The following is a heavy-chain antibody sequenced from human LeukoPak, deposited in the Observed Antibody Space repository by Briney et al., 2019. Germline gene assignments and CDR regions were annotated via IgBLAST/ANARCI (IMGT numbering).Heavy chain of an antibody. CDR1: GGSISSYY. Sequence: PSETLSLTCTVSGGSISSYYWSWIRQPPGKGLEWIGYIYYSGSTNYNPSLKSRVTISVDTSKNQFSLKLSSVTAADTAVYYCASNYYDSSGNYWGQETLVTVSS. CDR3: ASNYYDSSGNY. D-gene: IGHD3-22*01. CDR2: IYYSGST. J-gene: IGHJ4*02. V-gene: IGHV4-59*01.